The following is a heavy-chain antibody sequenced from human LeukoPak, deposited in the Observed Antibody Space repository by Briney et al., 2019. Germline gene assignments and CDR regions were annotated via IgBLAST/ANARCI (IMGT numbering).Heavy chain of an antibody. Sequence: GGSLRLSCVASGFTFSSNAMNWVRQAPGKGPEWVSSVSGGGGDTYYADSVKGRFTISRDKSKNTLYLQMNRLRGEDTAVYYCVRRVSGNSGPFDSWGRGTLVTVSS. CDR1: GFTFSSNA. J-gene: IGHJ4*02. CDR2: VSGGGGDT. D-gene: IGHD4-23*01. V-gene: IGHV3-23*01. CDR3: VRRVSGNSGPFDS.